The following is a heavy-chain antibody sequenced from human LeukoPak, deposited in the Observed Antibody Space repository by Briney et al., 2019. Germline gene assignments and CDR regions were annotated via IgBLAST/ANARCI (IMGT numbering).Heavy chain of an antibody. Sequence: GGSLRLSCAASGFTFSSYAMSWVRQAPGKGLEWVSAISGSGGSTYYADSVKGRFTISRGNSKNTLYLQMNSLRAEDTAVYYCAKDKKIAVAATSYYFDYWGQGTLVTVSS. CDR3: AKDKKIAVAATSYYFDY. J-gene: IGHJ4*02. D-gene: IGHD6-19*01. CDR2: ISGSGGST. V-gene: IGHV3-23*01. CDR1: GFTFSSYA.